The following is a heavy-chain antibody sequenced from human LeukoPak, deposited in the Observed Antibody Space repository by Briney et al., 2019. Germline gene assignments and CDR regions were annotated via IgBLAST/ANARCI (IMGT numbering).Heavy chain of an antibody. V-gene: IGHV3-13*01. CDR2: IGTIDDT. D-gene: IGHD3-10*01. CDR1: GFTFRNYD. CDR3: ARGAFGPGRYYHLDV. Sequence: GGSLRLSCAASGFTFRNYDMHWVRQATGKGLEWVSAIGTIDDTYYAGSVKGRFTISREDANDSFYLQMNSLTAGDTAVYYCARGAFGPGRYYHLDVWGKGTTVTVSS. J-gene: IGHJ6*03.